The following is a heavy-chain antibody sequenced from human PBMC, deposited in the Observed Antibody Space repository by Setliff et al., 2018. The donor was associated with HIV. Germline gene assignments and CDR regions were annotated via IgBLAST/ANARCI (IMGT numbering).Heavy chain of an antibody. CDR3: ARSPSARLYFDY. V-gene: IGHV4-61*02. Sequence: SETLSLTCTVPGGSISSGTSYWSWIRQPAEKGLEWIGRIYTSGSTNYNPSLKSRVSISVDTSKNRFSLKLSSVTAADTAVYFCARSPSARLYFDYWGQGTLVTVS. J-gene: IGHJ4*02. CDR2: IYTSGST. CDR1: GGSISSGTSY.